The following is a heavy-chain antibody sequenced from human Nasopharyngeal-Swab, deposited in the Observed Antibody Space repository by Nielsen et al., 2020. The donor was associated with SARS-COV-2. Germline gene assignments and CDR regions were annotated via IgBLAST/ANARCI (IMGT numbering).Heavy chain of an antibody. CDR3: ARDGLDYDFWSAYFMDV. D-gene: IGHD3-3*01. J-gene: IGHJ6*02. V-gene: IGHV3-21*01. CDR2: ISSSSSYK. CDR1: GFTFNNYN. Sequence: GGSLRLSCAASGFTFNNYNFSWVRQAPGKGLEWVSSISSSSSYKYYADSVKGRFTISRDNAKNSLYLQMNSLRAEDTAVYYCARDGLDYDFWSAYFMDVWGQGTTVTVSS.